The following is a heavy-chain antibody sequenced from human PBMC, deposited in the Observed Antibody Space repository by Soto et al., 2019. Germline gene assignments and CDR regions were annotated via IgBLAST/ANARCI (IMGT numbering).Heavy chain of an antibody. V-gene: IGHV1-2*04. D-gene: IGHD2-21*02. CDR3: ARGGVVVTAGLGMDV. CDR2: INPNSGGT. Sequence: ASVKVSCKASGYTFTGYYMHWVRQAPGQGLEWMGWINPNSGGTNYAQKFQGWVTMTRDTSISTAYMELSRLRSDDTAVYYCARGGVVVTAGLGMDVWGQGTKVTVSS. J-gene: IGHJ6*02. CDR1: GYTFTGYY.